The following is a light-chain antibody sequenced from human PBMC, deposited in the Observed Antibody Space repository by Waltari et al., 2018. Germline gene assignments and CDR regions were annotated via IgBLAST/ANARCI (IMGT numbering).Light chain of an antibody. CDR1: QTVRTPY. V-gene: IGKV3-20*01. Sequence: EIVLTQSPGTLPLSPGERATLSCRASQTVRTPYLAWYQQQPGQAPTLLIYGAYRSATGIPDRFSGSGSVTDFSRTISSLEPEDFAVYYCQQYDISPLTVGGGTKVEIK. J-gene: IGKJ4*01. CDR3: QQYDISPLT. CDR2: GAY.